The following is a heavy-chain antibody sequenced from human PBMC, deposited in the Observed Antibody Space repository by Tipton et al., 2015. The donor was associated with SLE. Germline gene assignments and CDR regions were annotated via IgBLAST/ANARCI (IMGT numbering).Heavy chain of an antibody. J-gene: IGHJ3*02. CDR2: IYHSGST. D-gene: IGHD3-22*01. CDR1: GYSLSSGYY. CDR3: ARDSTDYYDSQEAFDI. Sequence: TLSLTCAVSGYSLSSGYYWGWIRQPPGKGLEWIGGIYHSGSTYYNPSLKSRVTISVDTSKNQFSLKLSSVTAADTAVYYCARDSTDYYDSQEAFDIWGQGTMVTVSS. V-gene: IGHV4-38-2*02.